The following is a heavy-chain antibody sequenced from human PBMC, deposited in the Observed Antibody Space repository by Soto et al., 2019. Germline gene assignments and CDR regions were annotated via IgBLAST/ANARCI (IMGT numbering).Heavy chain of an antibody. CDR1: GFTFSSYW. J-gene: IGHJ6*02. D-gene: IGHD6-6*01. V-gene: IGHV3-74*01. Sequence: GGSLRLSCAASGFTFSSYWMHWVRQAPGKGLVWVSRINSDGSSTSYADSVKGRFTISRDNAKNTLYLQMNSLRAEDTAVYYCARSKQLGNYYYYGMDVWGQGTTVTVSS. CDR2: INSDGSST. CDR3: ARSKQLGNYYYYGMDV.